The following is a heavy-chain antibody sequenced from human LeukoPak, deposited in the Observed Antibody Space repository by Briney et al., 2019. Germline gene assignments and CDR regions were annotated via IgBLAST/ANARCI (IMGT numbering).Heavy chain of an antibody. J-gene: IGHJ4*02. CDR3: ARDYYENIAHSRMLPF. CDR1: GFTFSSYW. CDR2: IKQDGGES. V-gene: IGHV3-7*03. D-gene: IGHD1-26*01. Sequence: AGGSLRLSCAASGFTFSSYWMTWVRQAPGKGLEWVANIKQDGGESYYVDSVKGRFTISRENAKNSLYLQMNNLRAEDTAVYYCARDYYENIAHSRMLPFWGQGTLVTVSS.